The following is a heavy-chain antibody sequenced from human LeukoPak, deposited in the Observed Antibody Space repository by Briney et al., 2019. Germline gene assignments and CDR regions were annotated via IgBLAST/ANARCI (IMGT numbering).Heavy chain of an antibody. CDR2: INHSGST. CDR3: ASSPLRYCSSTSCHGRLDY. CDR1: GGSFSGYY. V-gene: IGHV4-34*01. J-gene: IGHJ4*02. Sequence: SETLSLTCAVYGGSFSGYYWSWIRQPPGKGLEWIGEINHSGSTNYNPSLKSRVTISVDTSKNQLSLKLSSVTAADTAVYYCASSPLRYCSSTSCHGRLDYWGQGTVVTVSS. D-gene: IGHD2-2*01.